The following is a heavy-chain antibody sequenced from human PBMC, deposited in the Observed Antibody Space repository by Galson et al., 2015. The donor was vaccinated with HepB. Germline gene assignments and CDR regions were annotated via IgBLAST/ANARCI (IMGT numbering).Heavy chain of an antibody. CDR2: ISARGGST. V-gene: IGHV3-23*01. CDR1: GFIFTNYA. D-gene: IGHD3-22*01. J-gene: IGHJ1*01. Sequence: SLRLSCAASGFIFTNYALNWVRQAPGRGLEWVSTISARGGSTHYADSVKGRFTVSRDDSRNTLYLQMNYLRAEDTALYYCAKDYDTSDSYLESNHWGLGTLVTVSS. CDR3: AKDYDTSDSYLESNH.